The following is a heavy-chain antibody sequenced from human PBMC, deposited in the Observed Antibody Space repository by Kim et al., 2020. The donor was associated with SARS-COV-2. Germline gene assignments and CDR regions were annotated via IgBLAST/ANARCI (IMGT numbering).Heavy chain of an antibody. CDR2: ST. D-gene: IGHD3-22*01. CDR3: AKVITAVSCS. Sequence: STYYAASVTGPFTIARDHSKYTLYLRMNSPRAEDTAVYYCAKVITAVSCSWGQGTLVTVS. V-gene: IGHV3-23*01. J-gene: IGHJ5*02.